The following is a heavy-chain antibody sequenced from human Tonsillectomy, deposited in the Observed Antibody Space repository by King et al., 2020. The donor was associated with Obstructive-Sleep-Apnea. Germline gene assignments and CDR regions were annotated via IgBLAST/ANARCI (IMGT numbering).Heavy chain of an antibody. J-gene: IGHJ3*02. CDR3: ARDRYYDSSGYYYPNAFDI. CDR2: ISSSSSYI. D-gene: IGHD3-22*01. Sequence: VQLVESGGGLVKPGGSRRLSCASSGFTFSSYSMNWVRQAPGKGLEWVSSISSSSSYIYYADSVKGRFTISRDNAKNSLYLQMNSLRAEDTAVYYCARDRYYDSSGYYYPNAFDIWGQGTMVTVSS. CDR1: GFTFSSYS. V-gene: IGHV3-21*01.